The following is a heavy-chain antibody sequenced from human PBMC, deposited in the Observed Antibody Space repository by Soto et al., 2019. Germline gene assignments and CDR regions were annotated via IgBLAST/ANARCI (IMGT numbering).Heavy chain of an antibody. CDR2: IYYSGST. V-gene: IGHV4-39*01. CDR1: GGSISSSSYY. D-gene: IGHD2-15*01. Sequence: QLQLQESGPGLVKPSETLSLTCTVSGGSISSSSYYWGWIRQPPGKGLEWLGSIYYSGSTYYNPSLKSRVSISGDTSKTQFSLKLSSVTAADTAVYYCARHLCSGGSCYSNWFDPWGQGTLVTVSS. J-gene: IGHJ5*02. CDR3: ARHLCSGGSCYSNWFDP.